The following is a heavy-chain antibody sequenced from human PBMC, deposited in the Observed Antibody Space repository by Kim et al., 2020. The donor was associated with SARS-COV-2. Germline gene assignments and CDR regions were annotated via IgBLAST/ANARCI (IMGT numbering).Heavy chain of an antibody. Sequence: GGSLRLSCTTSGFTFTGHATSWVRQAPGKGLEWVSSIDGSDGTTYYVDSVKGRFSISRDDSKNTLYLQMSALRADDTAACYCLKGGWGWIWDYWGQGTLVTVSS. CDR1: GFTFTGHA. CDR2: IDGSDGTT. CDR3: LKGGWGWIWDY. V-gene: IGHV3-23*01. D-gene: IGHD2-21*01. J-gene: IGHJ4*02.